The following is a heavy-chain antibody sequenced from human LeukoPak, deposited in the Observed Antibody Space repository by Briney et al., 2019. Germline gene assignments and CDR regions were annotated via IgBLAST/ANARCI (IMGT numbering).Heavy chain of an antibody. J-gene: IGHJ4*02. D-gene: IGHD3-16*01. CDR1: GYTFTGYY. V-gene: IGHV1-2*02. CDR2: INPNSGGT. CDR3: ARCPPPMTTLKYYFDY. Sequence: GALVKVSCKASGYTFTGYYMHWVRQAPGQGPEWMGWINPNSGGTNYAQKFQGRVTMTRDTSISTAYMELSRLRSDDTAVYYCARCPPPMTTLKYYFDYWGQGTLVTVSS.